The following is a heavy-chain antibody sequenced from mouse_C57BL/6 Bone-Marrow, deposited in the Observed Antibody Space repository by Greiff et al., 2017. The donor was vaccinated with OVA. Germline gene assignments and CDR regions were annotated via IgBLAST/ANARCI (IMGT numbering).Heavy chain of an antibody. J-gene: IGHJ4*01. CDR2: ISSGGSYT. CDR3: ARHYYSNSYAMDY. V-gene: IGHV5-6*01. Sequence: VQLKESGGDLVKPGGSLKLSCAASGFTFSSYGMSWVRQTPDKRLEWVATISSGGSYTYYPDSVKGRFTSSRDNAKNTLYLQMSSLKSEDTAMYYCARHYYSNSYAMDYWGQGTSVTVSS. D-gene: IGHD2-5*01. CDR1: GFTFSSYG.